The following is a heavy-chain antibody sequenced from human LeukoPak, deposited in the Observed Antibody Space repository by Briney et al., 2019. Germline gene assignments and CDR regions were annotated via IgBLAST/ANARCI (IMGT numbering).Heavy chain of an antibody. V-gene: IGHV1-18*01. CDR3: ARDPAVIAATGMYADY. CDR2: ISAYNGNT. J-gene: IGHJ4*02. Sequence: GASVKVSCKASGYTFTSYGISWVRQAPGQGLEWMGWISAYNGNTNYAQKLQGRVTMTTDASTSTAYMELRSLTSDDTAVYYCARDPAVIAATGMYADYWGQGTLVTVSS. CDR1: GYTFTSYG. D-gene: IGHD1-1*01.